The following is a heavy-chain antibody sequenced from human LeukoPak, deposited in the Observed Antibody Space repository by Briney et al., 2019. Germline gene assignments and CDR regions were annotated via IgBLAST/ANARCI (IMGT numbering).Heavy chain of an antibody. J-gene: IGHJ5*02. CDR1: GGSISSGDYY. CDR3: ARGSCSGGSCYSSWFDP. D-gene: IGHD2-15*01. CDR2: IYYSGST. Sequence: SETLSLTCTVSGGSISSGDYYWSWIRQPPGKGLEWIGYIYYSGSTYYNPPLKSRVTISVDTSKNQFSLKLSSVTAADTAVYDCARGSCSGGSCYSSWFDPWGQGTLVTVSS. V-gene: IGHV4-30-4*01.